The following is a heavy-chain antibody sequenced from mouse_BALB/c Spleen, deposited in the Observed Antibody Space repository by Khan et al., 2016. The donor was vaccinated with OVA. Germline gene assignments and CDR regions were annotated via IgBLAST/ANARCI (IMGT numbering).Heavy chain of an antibody. CDR1: GFTFSSYT. CDR3: TRGGALGRYFAY. Sequence: EVELVESGGGLVKPGGSLKLSCAASGFTFSSYTMSWVRQTSAKRLEWVATISSGGSYTYYPDSVKGRFIISRDNAKNTLYLQMSSLKSEDPAMSHCTRGGALGRYFAYWGQGTTLTVSS. V-gene: IGHV5-6-4*01. CDR2: ISSGGSYT. D-gene: IGHD4-1*01. J-gene: IGHJ2*01.